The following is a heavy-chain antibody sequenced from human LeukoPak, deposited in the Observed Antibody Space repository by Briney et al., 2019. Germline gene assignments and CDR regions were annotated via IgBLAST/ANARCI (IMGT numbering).Heavy chain of an antibody. CDR3: ARARYSGYDYPSYFDY. CDR2: ISAYNGNT. Sequence: GASVKVSCKASGYTFTSYGISWVRQAPGQGLEWMGWISAYNGNTNYAQKLQGRVTTTTDTSTSTAYMELRSLRSDDTAVYYCARARYSGYDYPSYFDYWGQGTLVTVSS. D-gene: IGHD5-12*01. J-gene: IGHJ4*02. CDR1: GYTFTSYG. V-gene: IGHV1-18*01.